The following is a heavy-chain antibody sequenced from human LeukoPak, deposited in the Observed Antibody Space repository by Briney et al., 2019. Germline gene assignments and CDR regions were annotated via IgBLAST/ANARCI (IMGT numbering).Heavy chain of an antibody. J-gene: IGHJ3*02. CDR2: IYHSGST. CDR3: ARRDIAVAGIEAFDI. CDR1: GYSISSGYY. D-gene: IGHD6-19*01. Sequence: PSETLSLTCTVSGYSISSGYYWGWIRQPPGKGLEWIGSIYHSGSTNYNPSLKSRVTISVDKSKNQFSLKLSSVTAADTAVYYCARRDIAVAGIEAFDIWGQGTMVTVSS. V-gene: IGHV4-38-2*02.